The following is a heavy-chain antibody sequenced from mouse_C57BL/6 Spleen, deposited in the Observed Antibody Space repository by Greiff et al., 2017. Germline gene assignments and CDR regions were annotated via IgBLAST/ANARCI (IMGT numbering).Heavy chain of an antibody. CDR1: GFSLTSYG. D-gene: IGHD4-1*02. CDR2: IWSGGST. CDR3: ATPTGAFYAMDY. V-gene: IGHV2-4*01. Sequence: VKLMESGPGLVQPSQSLSITCTVSGFSLTSYGVHWVRQPPGKGLEWLGVIWSGGSTDYNAAFISRLSISKDNSKSQVFFKMNSLQADDTAIYYCATPTGAFYAMDYWGQGTSVTVSS. J-gene: IGHJ4*01.